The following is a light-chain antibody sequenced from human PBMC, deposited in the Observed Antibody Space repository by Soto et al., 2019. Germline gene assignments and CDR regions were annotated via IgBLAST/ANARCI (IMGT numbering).Light chain of an antibody. Sequence: QSALTQPASVSGSPGQSITISCTGTSSDVGDYDYVSWYQQHPGKAPKLMIYEVRNRPSGVSNRFSGSKSGNTASLAISGLQAEDEANYYCSSYTNSNPWVFGGGTQLTVL. CDR2: EVR. CDR3: SSYTNSNPWV. V-gene: IGLV2-14*01. J-gene: IGLJ3*02. CDR1: SSDVGDYDY.